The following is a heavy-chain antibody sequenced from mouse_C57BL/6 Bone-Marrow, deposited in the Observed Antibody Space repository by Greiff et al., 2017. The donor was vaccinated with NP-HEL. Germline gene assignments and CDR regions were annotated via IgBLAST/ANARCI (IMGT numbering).Heavy chain of an antibody. D-gene: IGHD2-2*01. J-gene: IGHJ3*01. CDR1: GYTFTSYW. CDR2: IDPSDSET. CDR3: ARENYYGYAWFAY. Sequence: QVHVKQSGAELVRPGSSVKLSCKASGYTFTSYWMHWVKQRPIQGLEWIGNIDPSDSETHYNQKFKDKATLTVDKSSSTAYMQLSSLTSEDSAVYYCARENYYGYAWFAYWGQGTLVTVSA. V-gene: IGHV1-52*01.